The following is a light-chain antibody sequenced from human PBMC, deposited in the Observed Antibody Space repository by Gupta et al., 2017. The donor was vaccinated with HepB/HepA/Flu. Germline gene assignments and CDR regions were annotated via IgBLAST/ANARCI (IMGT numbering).Light chain of an antibody. CDR2: GAS. J-gene: IGKJ5*01. CDR3: QQYNNGPLIT. V-gene: IGKV3-15*01. CDR1: QSVSSN. Sequence: EIVMTQSPATLSVSPGERATLSCRASQSVSSNLAWYQQKPGQAPRLLIYGASTRATGIPARFSGSGSGTEFTLTISSRQSEDFAVYYCQQYNNGPLITFGQGTRLEIK.